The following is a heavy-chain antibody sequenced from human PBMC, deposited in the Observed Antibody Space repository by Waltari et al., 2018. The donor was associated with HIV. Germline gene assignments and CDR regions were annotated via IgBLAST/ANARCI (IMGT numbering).Heavy chain of an antibody. Sequence: EVQLVESGGGLVQPGGSLRVTCAASGFSFSSNAMSWVRQGPGKGLGLVSVISGNGCTTSCADSVKGRFTISRDNSKNTLYLQMNSLRADDTAVYYCAKPQGGWELLGDFDMWGQGTMVAVSS. D-gene: IGHD1-26*01. CDR3: AKPQGGWELLGDFDM. CDR1: GFSFSSNA. V-gene: IGHV3-23*04. J-gene: IGHJ3*02. CDR2: ISGNGCTT.